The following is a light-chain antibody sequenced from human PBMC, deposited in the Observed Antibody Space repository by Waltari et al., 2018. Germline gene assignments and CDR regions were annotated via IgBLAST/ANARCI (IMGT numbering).Light chain of an antibody. Sequence: AIRMTQSPASLSASTGDRVTISCRPSQGVSTYLAGYQQKHGKAPSLLIYAASTLESGVPSKFSGSGSGTDFTLTISCLQSEDFATYYCQQYHTYPWTFGQGTKVEI. V-gene: IGKV1-8*01. CDR3: QQYHTYPWT. CDR2: AAS. CDR1: QGVSTY. J-gene: IGKJ1*01.